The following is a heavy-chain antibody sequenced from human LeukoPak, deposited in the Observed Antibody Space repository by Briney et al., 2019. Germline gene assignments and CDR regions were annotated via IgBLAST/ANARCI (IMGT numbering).Heavy chain of an antibody. D-gene: IGHD1-7*01. CDR2: ISAYNGNT. J-gene: IGHJ3*02. V-gene: IGHV1-18*01. CDR3: ARSGDWNYVEDAFDI. CDR1: GYTFTSSG. Sequence: ASVKVSCKASGYTFTSSGISWVRQAPGQGLEWMGWISAYNGNTNYAQKLQGRVTMTTDTSTSTAYMELRSLRSDDTAVYYCARSGDWNYVEDAFDIWGQGTMVTVSS.